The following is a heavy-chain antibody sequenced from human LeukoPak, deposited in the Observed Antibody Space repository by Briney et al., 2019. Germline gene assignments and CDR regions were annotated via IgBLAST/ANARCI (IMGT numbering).Heavy chain of an antibody. CDR1: GYTFTSYD. CDR3: ARVLAVNYYDSSGYEFDY. J-gene: IGHJ4*02. V-gene: IGHV1-8*01. CDR2: VNPNSGNT. D-gene: IGHD3-22*01. Sequence: GASVKVSCTASGYTFTSYDINWVRQATGQGLEWMGWVNPNSGNTGYAQKFQGRVTMTRNTSISTAYMELSSLRSEDTAVYYCARVLAVNYYDSSGYEFDYWGQGTLVTVSS.